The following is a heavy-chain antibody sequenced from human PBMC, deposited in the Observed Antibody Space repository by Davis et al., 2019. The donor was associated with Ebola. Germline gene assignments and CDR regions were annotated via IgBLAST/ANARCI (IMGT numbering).Heavy chain of an antibody. Sequence: ASVKVSCKASGYTFTSYGISWVRQAPGQGLEWMGWINPNSGGTNYAQKFQGWVTMTRDTSISTAYMELSRLRSDDTAVYYCARGPRMLYPYYYYYGMDVWGQGTTVTVSS. CDR2: INPNSGGT. CDR3: ARGPRMLYPYYYYYGMDV. V-gene: IGHV1-2*04. J-gene: IGHJ6*02. CDR1: GYTFTSYG. D-gene: IGHD2-8*01.